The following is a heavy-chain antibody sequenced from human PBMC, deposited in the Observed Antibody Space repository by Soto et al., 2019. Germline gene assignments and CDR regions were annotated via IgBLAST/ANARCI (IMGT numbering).Heavy chain of an antibody. CDR2: IKYDGSEE. V-gene: IGHV3-7*01. Sequence: GGAPRLFCVVSGFSLSRVWMTWVRQAPGKGLECVANIKYDGSEEYYVDSVKGRFTISRDNAKNSLYLQMNSLRDEDSAVYYCVTDLNWQGHLGQGTLVTVSS. J-gene: IGHJ4*02. CDR3: VTDLNWQGH. CDR1: GFSLSRVW.